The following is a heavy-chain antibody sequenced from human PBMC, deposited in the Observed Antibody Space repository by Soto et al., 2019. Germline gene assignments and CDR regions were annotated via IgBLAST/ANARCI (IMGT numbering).Heavy chain of an antibody. Sequence: QVQLVESGGGVVQPGRSLRLSCAASGFTFSSYGMHWVRQAPGKGLEWMAVISYDGSNKYYADSVKGRFTISRDNSKNTLYLQMNSLRAEDTAVYYCAKESLGYCSSTSCPFDYWGQGTLVTVSS. CDR2: ISYDGSNK. V-gene: IGHV3-30*18. CDR1: GFTFSSYG. J-gene: IGHJ4*02. CDR3: AKESLGYCSSTSCPFDY. D-gene: IGHD2-2*01.